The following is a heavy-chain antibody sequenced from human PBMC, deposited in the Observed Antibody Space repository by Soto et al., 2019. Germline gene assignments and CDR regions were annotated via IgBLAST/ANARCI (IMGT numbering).Heavy chain of an antibody. CDR2: ISGGGGST. D-gene: IGHD3-16*01. CDR3: ARDRRVITFGGVPEAFDI. Sequence: EVQLLESGGGLVQPGGSLRLSCAASGFTFSSFAMSWVRQAPGKGLEWVSAISGGGGSTYYADSVKGRFTISRDNSKSMLYLQMNSLRAGDTAVYYCARDRRVITFGGVPEAFDIWGQGTMVTVSS. CDR1: GFTFSSFA. J-gene: IGHJ3*02. V-gene: IGHV3-23*01.